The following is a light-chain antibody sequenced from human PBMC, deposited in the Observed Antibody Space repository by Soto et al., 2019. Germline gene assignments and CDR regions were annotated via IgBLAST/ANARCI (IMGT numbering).Light chain of an antibody. CDR3: QTYNSAPFT. J-gene: IGKJ3*01. CDR1: QGISNY. Sequence: DIQMTQSPSSLSASVGDRVTITCRASQGISNYLAWYQQKPGKVPKLLIYAASTLESGVPSRFSGSGSGTDFTLTISSLQREDVATYYCQTYNSAPFTFGPGTTVDIQ. CDR2: AAS. V-gene: IGKV1-27*01.